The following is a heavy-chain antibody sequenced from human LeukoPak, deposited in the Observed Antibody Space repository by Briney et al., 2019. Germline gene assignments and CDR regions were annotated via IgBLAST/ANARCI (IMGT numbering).Heavy chain of an antibody. V-gene: IGHV3-33*06. CDR2: IWYDGSNK. Sequence: GGSLRLSCAASGFTFSTYGMHWVRQAPGKGLEWVAVIWYDGSNKYYADSVKGRFTISRDNSKNTLYLQMNSLRAEDTAVYYCAKDLQQYSSSSGAMDVWGKGTTVTVSS. J-gene: IGHJ6*03. CDR1: GFTFSTYG. D-gene: IGHD6-6*01. CDR3: AKDLQQYSSSSGAMDV.